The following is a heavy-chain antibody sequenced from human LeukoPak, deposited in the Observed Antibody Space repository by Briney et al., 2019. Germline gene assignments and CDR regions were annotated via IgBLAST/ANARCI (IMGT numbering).Heavy chain of an antibody. V-gene: IGHV1-69*05. CDR1: GGTFSSYA. CDR3: ARDPPYYYDSSGYPQTASIDY. Sequence: ASVKVSCKASGGTFSSYAISWVRQAPGQGLEWMGRIIPIFGTANYAQKFQGRVTITTDKATSTVYMELSSLRSEDTAVYYCARDPPYYYDSSGYPQTASIDYWGQGTLVTVSS. CDR2: IIPIFGTA. D-gene: IGHD3-22*01. J-gene: IGHJ4*02.